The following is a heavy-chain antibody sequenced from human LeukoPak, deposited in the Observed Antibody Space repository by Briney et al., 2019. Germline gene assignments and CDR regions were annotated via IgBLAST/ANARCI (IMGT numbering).Heavy chain of an antibody. CDR3: ASSNLAAAGTFNWFDP. CDR1: GGTFSSYA. Sequence: GASVKVSCKASGGTFSSYAISWVRQAPGQGLEWMGGIIPIFGTANYAQKFQGRVTITADESTSTAYMELSSLRSEDTAVYYCASSNLAAAGTFNWFDPWGQGTLVTVSS. CDR2: IIPIFGTA. V-gene: IGHV1-69*13. D-gene: IGHD6-13*01. J-gene: IGHJ5*02.